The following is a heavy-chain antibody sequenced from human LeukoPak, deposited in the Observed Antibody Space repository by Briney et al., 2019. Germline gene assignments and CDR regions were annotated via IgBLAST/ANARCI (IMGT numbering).Heavy chain of an antibody. CDR2: IYHSGST. CDR3: ARVKLDKTFYYGSGSSLDY. J-gene: IGHJ4*02. Sequence: PSETLSLTCAVYGGSFSGYYWSWIRQPPGKGLEWIGEIYHSGSTNYNPSLKSRVTISVDKSKNQFSLKLSSVTAADTAVYYCARVKLDKTFYYGSGSSLDYWGQGTLVTVSS. D-gene: IGHD3-10*01. V-gene: IGHV4-34*01. CDR1: GGSFSGYY.